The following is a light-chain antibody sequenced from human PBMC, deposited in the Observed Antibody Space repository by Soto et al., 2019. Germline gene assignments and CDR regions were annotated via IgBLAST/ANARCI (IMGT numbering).Light chain of an antibody. Sequence: EIVLTQSPGTLSLSPGERATLSCRASQSVSTNYLAWYQQKAGQAPRLLIYGASSRATGIPDRFSGSGSGTGFTLTISRLEPEDFAVYYCQQYGSTPFTFGPGTKVDIK. CDR2: GAS. V-gene: IGKV3-20*01. J-gene: IGKJ3*01. CDR1: QSVSTNY. CDR3: QQYGSTPFT.